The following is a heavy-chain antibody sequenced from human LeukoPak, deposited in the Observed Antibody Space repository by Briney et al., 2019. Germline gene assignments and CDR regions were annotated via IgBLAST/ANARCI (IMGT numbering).Heavy chain of an antibody. Sequence: PGGSLRHSCAASGFTHSSYGMSEVRQAPGKGREWVSSISATGGKIYYADSVKGRFTISRDNSRSTLYLEMNSLRGDDTAVYYCAKGSCSRTSSSCSLAYYYIMVVWGQGTTVTVSS. CDR2: ISATGGKI. CDR3: AKGSCSRTSSSCSLAYYYIMVV. D-gene: IGHD2-2*01. CDR1: GFTHSSYG. J-gene: IGHJ6*02. V-gene: IGHV3-23*01.